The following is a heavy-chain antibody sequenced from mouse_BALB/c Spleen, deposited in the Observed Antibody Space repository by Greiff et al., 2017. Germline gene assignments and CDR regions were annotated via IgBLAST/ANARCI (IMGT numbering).Heavy chain of an antibody. CDR3: ARDYYGTPLDY. D-gene: IGHD1-1*01. J-gene: IGHJ2*01. CDR1: GFTFSSFG. CDR2: ISSGSSTI. Sequence: VESGGGLVQPGGSRKLSCAASGFTFSSFGMHWVRQAPEKGLEWVAYISSGSSTIYYADTVKGRFTISRDNPKNTLFLQMTSLRSEDTAMYYCARDYYGTPLDYWGQGTTLTVSS. V-gene: IGHV5-17*02.